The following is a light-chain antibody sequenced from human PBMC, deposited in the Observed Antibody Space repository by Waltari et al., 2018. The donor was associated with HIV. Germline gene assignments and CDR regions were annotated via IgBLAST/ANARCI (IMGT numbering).Light chain of an antibody. V-gene: IGKV4-1*01. Sequence: DIVMTQSPDSLVVSLGEGAPINCKSSQSVLYSSNNKNYLPWYQQRPGQPPKLLIYWASTREYGVPDRFSGSGSGTDFTLAISSLQAEDVAVSYCQQYYSTPRRTFGQGTKVEIK. CDR1: QSVLYSSNNKNY. CDR3: QQYYSTPRRT. CDR2: WAS. J-gene: IGKJ1*01.